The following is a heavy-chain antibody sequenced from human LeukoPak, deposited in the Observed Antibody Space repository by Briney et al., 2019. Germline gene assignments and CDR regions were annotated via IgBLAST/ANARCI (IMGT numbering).Heavy chain of an antibody. J-gene: IGHJ5*01. D-gene: IGHD3-22*01. Sequence: GASVKVSRKASGGTFSSYAISWVRQAPGQGLEWMGGIIPIFGTANYAQKFQGRVTITADESTSTAYMELSSLRSEDTAVYYCARASYYDGWFDSWGQGTLVTVSS. CDR2: IIPIFGTA. CDR3: ARASYYDGWFDS. CDR1: GGTFSSYA. V-gene: IGHV1-69*01.